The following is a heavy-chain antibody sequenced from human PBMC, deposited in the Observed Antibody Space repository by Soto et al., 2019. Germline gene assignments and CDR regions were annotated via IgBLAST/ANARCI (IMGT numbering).Heavy chain of an antibody. CDR2: ISDTGGDT. CDR1: GFIFSDYA. V-gene: IGHV3-23*01. D-gene: IGHD6-25*01. Sequence: GGSLRLSCAASGFIFSDYAMSWVRQAPGKGLAWVSTISDTGGDTYYADSVKGRFTISRDNSKRTLYLQLNSLRAEDTAVYYCARPLTPSIAASVFDYWGQGSPVTVSS. J-gene: IGHJ4*02. CDR3: ARPLTPSIAASVFDY.